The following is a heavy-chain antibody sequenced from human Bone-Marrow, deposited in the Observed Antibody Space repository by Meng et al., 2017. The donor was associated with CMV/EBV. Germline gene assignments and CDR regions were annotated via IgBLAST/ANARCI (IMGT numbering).Heavy chain of an antibody. D-gene: IGHD6-13*01. CDR2: IKQDGSEK. Sequence: GGSLRLSCAASGFTFSSYWMSWVRQAPGKGLEWVANIKQDGSEKYYVDSVKGRFTISRDNAKNSLYLQMNSLRAEDTAVYYCARDYSSSWYAGGFAFWGQGTRVTGSS. V-gene: IGHV3-7*01. CDR1: GFTFSSYW. CDR3: ARDYSSSWYAGGFAF. J-gene: IGHJ4*02.